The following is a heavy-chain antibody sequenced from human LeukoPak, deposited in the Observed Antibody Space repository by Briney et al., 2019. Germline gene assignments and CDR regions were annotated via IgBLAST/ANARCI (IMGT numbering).Heavy chain of an antibody. D-gene: IGHD5-24*01. CDR3: ARAKRVEMATIYYFDY. Sequence: ASVKVSCKASGGTFSSYAISWVRQAPGQGLEWMGRIIPILGIANYARKFQGRVTITADKSTSTAYMELSSLRSEDTAVYYCARAKRVEMATIYYFDYWGQGTLVTVSS. J-gene: IGHJ4*02. CDR1: GGTFSSYA. CDR2: IIPILGIA. V-gene: IGHV1-69*04.